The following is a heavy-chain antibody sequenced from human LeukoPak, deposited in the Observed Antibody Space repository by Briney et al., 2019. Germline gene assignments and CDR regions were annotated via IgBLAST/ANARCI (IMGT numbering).Heavy chain of an antibody. Sequence: GGSLRLSCEASGFTFSDYYKRWIRQAPGKGLEWLAYISGSENYIYYADSVKGRFTISRDNAKNSVYLQMDSLRVEDTARYYCARDFIPAATFHSWGQGTRVTVSS. CDR3: ARDFIPAATFHS. CDR2: ISGSENYI. J-gene: IGHJ4*02. D-gene: IGHD2-2*01. V-gene: IGHV3-11*04. CDR1: GFTFSDYY.